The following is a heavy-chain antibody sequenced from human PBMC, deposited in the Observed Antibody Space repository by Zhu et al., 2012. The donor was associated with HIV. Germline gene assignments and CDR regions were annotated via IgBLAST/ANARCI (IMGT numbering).Heavy chain of an antibody. D-gene: IGHD4-17*01. CDR2: INADGSGT. Sequence: EVQLVESGGGLVQPGGSLRLSCAASGFTFSSYWMHWVRQAPGKGLVWVSRINADGSGTDYADSVKGRFTISRDNAKNTLCVQMNSLRAEDSGVYYCARDLYYGALDWGQGNPGHRLL. J-gene: IGHJ4*02. CDR1: GFTFSSYW. CDR3: ARDLYYGALD. V-gene: IGHV3-74*01.